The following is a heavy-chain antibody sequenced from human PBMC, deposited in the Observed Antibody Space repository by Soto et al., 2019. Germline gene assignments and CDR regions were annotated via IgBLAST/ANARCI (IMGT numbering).Heavy chain of an antibody. J-gene: IGHJ4*02. CDR3: ARLEGLATISYYFDL. CDR1: GGSISSSSYY. Sequence: SETLSLTCTVSGGSISSSSYYWGWIRQPPGKGLEWIGSIYYSGSTYYNPSLKSRVTISVDTSKNQFSLKLSSLTAADTAVYYCARLEGLATISYYFDLWGQGTLVTVPQ. CDR2: IYYSGST. D-gene: IGHD3-9*01. V-gene: IGHV4-39*01.